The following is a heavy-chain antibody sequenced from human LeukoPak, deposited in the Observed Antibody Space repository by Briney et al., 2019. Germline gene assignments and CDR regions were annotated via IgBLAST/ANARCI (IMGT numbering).Heavy chain of an antibody. V-gene: IGHV3-7*01. J-gene: IGHJ5*02. CDR2: INQDGSEK. D-gene: IGHD2-15*01. CDR3: AREGCSGGSCYHNWFDP. Sequence: GWSLRLSCAASGFTFSSYWMSWVRQAPGKGLEWVANINQDGSEKYYVDSVKGRFTISRDNAKNSLYLQMNSLRAEDTAVYYCAREGCSGGSCYHNWFDPWGQGTLVTVSS. CDR1: GFTFSSYW.